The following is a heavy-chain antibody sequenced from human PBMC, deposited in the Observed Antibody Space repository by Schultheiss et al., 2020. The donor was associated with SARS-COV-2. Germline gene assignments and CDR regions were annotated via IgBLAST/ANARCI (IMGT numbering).Heavy chain of an antibody. D-gene: IGHD2-21*01. V-gene: IGHV3-21*01. CDR3: ARGSPRLGIYGLYGMDV. J-gene: IGHJ6*02. CDR1: GFTFSSYS. CDR2: ISSSSSYI. Sequence: GGSLRLSCAASGFTFSSYSMNWVRQAPGKGLEWVSSISSSSSYIYYADSVKGRFTISRDNAKNSLYLQMNSLRDEDTAVYYCARGSPRLGIYGLYGMDVWGQGTTVTVSS.